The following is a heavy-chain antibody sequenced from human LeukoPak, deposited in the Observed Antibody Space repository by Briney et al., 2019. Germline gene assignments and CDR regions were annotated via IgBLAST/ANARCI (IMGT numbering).Heavy chain of an antibody. J-gene: IGHJ3*02. CDR3: ARDSDIVVVPAAINDAFDI. Sequence: GASVKASCKASGYTFTSYYMHWVRQAPGQGLEWMGWISAYNGNTNYAQKLQGRVTMTTDTSTSTAYMELRSLRSDDTAVYYCARDSDIVVVPAAINDAFDIWGQGTMVTVSS. CDR2: ISAYNGNT. V-gene: IGHV1-18*04. D-gene: IGHD2-2*02. CDR1: GYTFTSYY.